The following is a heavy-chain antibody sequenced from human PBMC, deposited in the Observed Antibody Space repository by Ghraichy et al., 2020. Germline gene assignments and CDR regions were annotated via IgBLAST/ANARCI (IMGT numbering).Heavy chain of an antibody. J-gene: IGHJ5*02. V-gene: IGHV1-8*01. Sequence: ASVKVSCKASGYTFTSYDINWVRQATGQGLEWMGWMNPNSGNTGYAQKFQGRVTMTRNTSISTAYMELSSLRSEDTAVYYCAGFVDTALGIDPWGQGTLVTVSS. D-gene: IGHD5-18*01. CDR3: AGFVDTALGIDP. CDR2: MNPNSGNT. CDR1: GYTFTSYD.